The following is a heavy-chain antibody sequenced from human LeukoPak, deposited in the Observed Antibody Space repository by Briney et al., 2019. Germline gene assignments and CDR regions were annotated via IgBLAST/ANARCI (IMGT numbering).Heavy chain of an antibody. CDR1: GFTFSSYG. CDR2: IWYGGSNK. J-gene: IGHJ6*02. V-gene: IGHV3-33*01. D-gene: IGHD4-17*01. CDR3: ARATTGALYGMDV. Sequence: GGSLRLSCVASGFTFSSYGMHWVRPAPGKGLEWVAVIWYGGSNKYYADSVKGRLAISRDNSKNTLYLQMNSLRAEDTAVYYCARATTGALYGMDVWGQGTTVSVSS.